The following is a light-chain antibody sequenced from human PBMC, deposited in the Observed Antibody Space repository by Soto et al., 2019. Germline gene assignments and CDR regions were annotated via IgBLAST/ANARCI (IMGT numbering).Light chain of an antibody. J-gene: IGLJ2*01. Sequence: QSVLTQPPSVSAAPRQTVTISCSGSSSNIGNNYVSWYHRVPGTDPKLLIYDNNERPSGIPDRFSGSKSGTSATLDITGLQTGDEGDYYCGTWDSRLRVVVFGGGTQLTVL. CDR1: SSNIGNNY. CDR3: GTWDSRLRVVV. V-gene: IGLV1-51*01. CDR2: DNN.